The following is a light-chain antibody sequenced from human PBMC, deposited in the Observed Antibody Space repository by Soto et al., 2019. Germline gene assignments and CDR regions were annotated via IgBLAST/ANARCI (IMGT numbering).Light chain of an antibody. J-gene: IGLJ2*01. CDR2: EVS. V-gene: IGLV2-14*01. CDR3: SSYTNYTVV. Sequence: QSALTQPASVSGSPGQSITISCTGTSSDIGGYNFVSWYQHPPGKAPKLMIYEVSNRPSGVSNRFSGSKSGNTASLTISGLQPEDEADYFCSSYTNYTVVFGGGTKLTVL. CDR1: SSDIGGYNF.